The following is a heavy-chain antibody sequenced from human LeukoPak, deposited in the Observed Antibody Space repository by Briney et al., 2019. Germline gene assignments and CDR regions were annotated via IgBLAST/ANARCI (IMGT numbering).Heavy chain of an antibody. Sequence: SETLSLTCTVSGGSISSYYWSWIRQPPGKGLEWIGYSYYSGSTNYNPSLKSRVTISVDTSKNQFSLKLSSVTAADTAVYYCARADRGYYDFWSGSIDYWGQGTLVTVSS. V-gene: IGHV4-59*01. CDR3: ARADRGYYDFWSGSIDY. J-gene: IGHJ4*02. CDR1: GGSISSYY. CDR2: SYYSGST. D-gene: IGHD3-3*01.